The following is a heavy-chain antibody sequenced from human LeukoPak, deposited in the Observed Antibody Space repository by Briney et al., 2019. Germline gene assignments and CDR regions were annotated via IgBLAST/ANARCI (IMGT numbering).Heavy chain of an antibody. D-gene: IGHD3/OR15-3a*01. V-gene: IGHV3-7*04. CDR1: GFTFTNDF. CDR2: MRVDGTDI. J-gene: IGHJ4*02. Sequence: GGSLRLSCAASGFTFTNDFMTWVRQAPGKGLEWVANMRVDGTDIHYVDSVKGRFTISSDNARNSLYLQMNTLRAEDTAVYYCARGRGWTYDSWGRGTLATVSS. CDR3: ARGRGWTYDS.